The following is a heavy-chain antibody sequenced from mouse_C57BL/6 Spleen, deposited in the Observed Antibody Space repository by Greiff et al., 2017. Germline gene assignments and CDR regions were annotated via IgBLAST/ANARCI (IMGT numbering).Heavy chain of an antibody. Sequence: QVQLQQSGPELVKPGASVKISCKASGYAFSSSWMNWVKQRPGKGLEWIGRIYPGDGDTNYNGKFKGKATLTADKSSSTAYMQLSSLTSEDSAVYFCARDDYEGGYWYFDVWGTGTTVTVAS. CDR3: ARDDYEGGYWYFDV. V-gene: IGHV1-82*01. J-gene: IGHJ1*03. D-gene: IGHD2-4*01. CDR1: GYAFSSSW. CDR2: IYPGDGDT.